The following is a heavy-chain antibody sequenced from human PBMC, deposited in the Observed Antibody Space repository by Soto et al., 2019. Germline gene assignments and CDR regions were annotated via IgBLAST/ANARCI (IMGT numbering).Heavy chain of an antibody. Sequence: GESLKISCKGSGYSFTSYWIGWVRQMPGKGLEWMGIIYPGDSDTRYSPSFQGQVTISADKSISTAYLQWSSLKASDTAMYYWARHGPYCSGGSCYPSYYYGMDVWGQGTTVTVSS. J-gene: IGHJ6*02. D-gene: IGHD2-15*01. CDR3: ARHGPYCSGGSCYPSYYYGMDV. CDR2: IYPGDSDT. CDR1: GYSFTSYW. V-gene: IGHV5-51*01.